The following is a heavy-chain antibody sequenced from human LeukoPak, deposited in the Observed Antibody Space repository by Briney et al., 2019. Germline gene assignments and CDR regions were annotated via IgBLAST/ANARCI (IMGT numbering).Heavy chain of an antibody. V-gene: IGHV3-9*03. D-gene: IGHD6-13*01. CDR3: AKGTYSSSSEALDY. CDR1: GFTFDDYA. CDR2: ISWNSGSI. J-gene: IGHJ4*02. Sequence: GGSLRLSCAASGFTFDDYAMHWVRQAPGKGLEWVSGISWNSGSIGYADSVKGRFTISRDNAKNSLYLQMNSLRAEDMALYYCAKGTYSSSSEALDYWGQGTLVTVSS.